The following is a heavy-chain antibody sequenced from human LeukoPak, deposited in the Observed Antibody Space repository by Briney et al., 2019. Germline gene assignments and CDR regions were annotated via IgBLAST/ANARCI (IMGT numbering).Heavy chain of an antibody. Sequence: GGSLRLSCAASGFTFSDYYMSWVRQAPGKGLEWVSYIGSSSGYTKYAGSVKGRFTISRDNAKNSLYLQMNSLRPEDTAVYYCARVYGGGIDYWGQGTLVTVSS. CDR3: ARVYGGGIDY. D-gene: IGHD2-8*01. V-gene: IGHV3-11*05. J-gene: IGHJ4*02. CDR1: GFTFSDYY. CDR2: IGSSSGYT.